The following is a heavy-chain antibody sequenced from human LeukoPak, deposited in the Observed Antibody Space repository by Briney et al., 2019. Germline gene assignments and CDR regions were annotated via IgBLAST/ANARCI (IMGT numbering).Heavy chain of an antibody. CDR2: ISCDGSNK. CDR1: GFTFSSYG. CDR3: AKDDCSSTSCHNANYFDY. Sequence: GGSLRLSCAASGFTFSSYGMHWVRQAPGKGLEWVAVISCDGSNKYYADSVKGRFTISRDNSKNTLYLQMNSLRAEDTAVYYCAKDDCSSTSCHNANYFDYWGQGTLVTVSS. V-gene: IGHV3-30*18. D-gene: IGHD2-2*02. J-gene: IGHJ4*02.